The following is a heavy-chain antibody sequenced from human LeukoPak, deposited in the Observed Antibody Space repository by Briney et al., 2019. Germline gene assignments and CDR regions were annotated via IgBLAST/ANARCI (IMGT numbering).Heavy chain of an antibody. D-gene: IGHD1-1*01. CDR3: AREGSDWNRNYYYYYYMDA. CDR1: GGSISSYY. V-gene: IGHV4-59*01. Sequence: SETLSLTCTVSGGSISSYYWSWIRQPPGKGLEWIGYYSGSTNYNPSLKSRVTISVDTSKNQFSLKLSSVTAADTAVYYCAREGSDWNRNYYYYYYMDAWGKGTTVTISS. CDR2: YSGST. J-gene: IGHJ6*03.